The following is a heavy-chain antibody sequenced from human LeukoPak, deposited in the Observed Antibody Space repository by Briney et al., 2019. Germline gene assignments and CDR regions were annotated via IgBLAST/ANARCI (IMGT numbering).Heavy chain of an antibody. V-gene: IGHV3-30*04. J-gene: IGHJ4*02. D-gene: IGHD7-27*01. CDR2: ISYDGSNK. CDR3: ANWGNQGAY. Sequence: AGGSLRLSCAASGFTFSSYAMHWVRQAPGKGLEWVAVISYDGSNKYYADSVKGRFTISRDNSKNTLYLQMNSLRAEDTAVYYCANWGNQGAYWGQGTLVTVSS. CDR1: GFTFSSYA.